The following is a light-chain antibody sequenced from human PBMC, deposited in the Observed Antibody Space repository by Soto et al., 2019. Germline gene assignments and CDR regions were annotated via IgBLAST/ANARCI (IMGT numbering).Light chain of an antibody. J-gene: IGKJ4*01. CDR3: QQYGRSPLT. CDR2: GAS. Sequence: EIVLTQSPGTLSLSPGERATLSCRASQSVSSSYLAWYQQKPGQAPRLLIYGASSRATGIPDTFSGSGSGTDFTLTISRLEPEDFAVYYCQQYGRSPLTFGGGTKVEIK. CDR1: QSVSSSY. V-gene: IGKV3-20*01.